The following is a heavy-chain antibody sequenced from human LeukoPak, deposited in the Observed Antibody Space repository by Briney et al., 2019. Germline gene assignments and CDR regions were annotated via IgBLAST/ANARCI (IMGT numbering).Heavy chain of an antibody. V-gene: IGHV4-39*07. CDR3: ARGSGGEDFDY. D-gene: IGHD6-25*01. CDR1: GGSISSSSYY. J-gene: IGHJ4*02. CDR2: IYYSGST. Sequence: SETLSLTCTVSGGSISSSSYYWGWIRQPPGKGLEWIGSIYYSGSTYYNPSLKSRVTISVDTSKNQFSLKLSSVTAADTAVYYCARGSGGEDFDYWGQGTLVTVSS.